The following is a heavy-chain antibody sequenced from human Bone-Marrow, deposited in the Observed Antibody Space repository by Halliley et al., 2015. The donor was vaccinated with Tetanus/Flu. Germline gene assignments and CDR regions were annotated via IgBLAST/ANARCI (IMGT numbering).Heavy chain of an antibody. CDR2: IDYTGTP. Sequence: PGRGREWIGVIDYTGTPDYNPSLRSRVPISLDTAKTQFSLKVTSGTAADSAVYYCTRGAGWLPDYWGPGTLVTVSS. CDR3: TRGAGWLPDY. J-gene: IGHJ4*02. D-gene: IGHD6-19*01. V-gene: IGHV4-59*13.